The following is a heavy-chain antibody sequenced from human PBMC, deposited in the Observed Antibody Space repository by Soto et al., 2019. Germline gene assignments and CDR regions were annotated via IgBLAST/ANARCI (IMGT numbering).Heavy chain of an antibody. V-gene: IGHV4-34*01. CDR1: GGSFSGYY. CDR2: INHSGST. CDR3: ARSYGRNFDY. Sequence: QVQLQQWGAGLLKPSETLSLTCAVYGGSFSGYYWNWIRQPPGKGLEWIGEINHSGSTNYNPSLKSRATRSVDTSKNQFSLKLSSVPAADTAVYYCARSYGRNFDYWGQGTLVTVSS. J-gene: IGHJ4*02. D-gene: IGHD5-18*01.